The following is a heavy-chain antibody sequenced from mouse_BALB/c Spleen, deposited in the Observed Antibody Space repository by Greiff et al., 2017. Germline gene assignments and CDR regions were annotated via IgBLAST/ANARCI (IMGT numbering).Heavy chain of an antibody. CDR2: ISSGSSTI. V-gene: IGHV5-17*02. CDR3: ARGKPYYFDY. CDR1: GFTFSSFG. Sequence: EVKLQESGGGLVQPGGSRKLSCAASGFTFSSFGMHWVRQAPEKGLEWVAYISSGSSTIYYADTVKGRFTISRDNPKNTLFLQMTSLRSEDTAMYYCARGKPYYFDYWGQGTTLTVSS. J-gene: IGHJ2*01.